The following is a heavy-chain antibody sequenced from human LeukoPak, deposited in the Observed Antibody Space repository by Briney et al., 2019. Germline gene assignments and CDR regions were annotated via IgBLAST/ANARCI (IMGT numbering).Heavy chain of an antibody. CDR2: LLYNGST. V-gene: IGHV4-59*01. CDR3: ARTGRRGYFDF. Sequence: PSETLSLTCNVSGASIGDYYWSWVRQSPEKGLEWIASLLYNGSTHYNPSLRSRVAISGDTSKNQFSLMLTSVTTTDTAVYYYARTGRRGYFDFWGRGTLVTVSS. D-gene: IGHD1-14*01. J-gene: IGHJ2*01. CDR1: GASIGDYY.